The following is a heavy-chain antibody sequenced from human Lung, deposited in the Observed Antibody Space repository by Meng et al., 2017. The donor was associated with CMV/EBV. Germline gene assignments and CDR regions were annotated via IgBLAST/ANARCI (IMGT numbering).Heavy chain of an antibody. Sequence: QVRGVELWTELKKPASSVNVSCKASSYTFSTYTINWVRQARGRGLEWMGWISTNTGTPTYTQGFTGRFVFSLDTSVSTAYLQISSLKAEDTAVYYCARGGNFDPWGQGTLVTVSS. CDR2: ISTNTGTP. CDR1: SYTFSTYT. J-gene: IGHJ5*02. V-gene: IGHV7-4-1*02. D-gene: IGHD2/OR15-2a*01. CDR3: ARGGNFDP.